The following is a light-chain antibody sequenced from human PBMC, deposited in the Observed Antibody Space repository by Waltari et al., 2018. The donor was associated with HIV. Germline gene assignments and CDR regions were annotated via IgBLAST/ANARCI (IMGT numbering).Light chain of an antibody. V-gene: IGLV2-11*01. CDR1: STDIGDYHY. CDR2: DVS. Sequence: QSALTQPRSVSGSPGQSVTISCRGSSTDIGDYHYVSWYQQHPGQVPKLVIFDVSKRPSGVPDRFSGSKSVNTASLTISGLQAEDEADYYCCSYAGTYTWVFGGGTRLTVL. J-gene: IGLJ2*01. CDR3: CSYAGTYTWV.